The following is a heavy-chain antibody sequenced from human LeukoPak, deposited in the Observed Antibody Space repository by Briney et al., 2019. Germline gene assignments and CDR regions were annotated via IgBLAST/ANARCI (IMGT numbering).Heavy chain of an antibody. CDR2: IYYSGST. J-gene: IGHJ4*02. CDR1: GGSISSSSYY. V-gene: IGHV4-39*07. D-gene: IGHD5-24*01. Sequence: SETLSLTCTVSGGSISSSSYYWGWIRQPPGKGLEWIGSIYYSGSTYYNPSLKGRVTISVDTSKNQFSLKLSSVTAADTAVYYCASIAGDGYNGTEPFDYWGQGTLVTVSS. CDR3: ASIAGDGYNGTEPFDY.